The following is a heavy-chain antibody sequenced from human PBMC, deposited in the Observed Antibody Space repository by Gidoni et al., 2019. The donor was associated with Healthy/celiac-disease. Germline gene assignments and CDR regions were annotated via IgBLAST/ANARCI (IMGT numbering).Heavy chain of an antibody. V-gene: IGHV4-31*02. CDR3: ARGADCSGGSCLFDY. CDR1: GSISSGGYY. CDR2: IYYSGST. J-gene: IGHJ4*02. D-gene: IGHD2-15*01. Sequence: GSISSGGYYWSWIRQHPGKGLEWIGYIYYSGSTYYNPSLKSRVTISVDTSKNQFSLKLSSVTAADTAVYYCARGADCSGGSCLFDYWGQGTLVTVSS.